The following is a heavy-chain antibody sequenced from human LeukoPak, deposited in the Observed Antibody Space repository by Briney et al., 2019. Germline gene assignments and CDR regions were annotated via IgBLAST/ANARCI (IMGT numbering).Heavy chain of an antibody. CDR1: GFTFSSYS. V-gene: IGHV3-48*01. D-gene: IGHD3-16*01. CDR3: AREVVGGAERDFDY. CDR2: ISSSSSTI. Sequence: GGSLRLSCAVCGFTFSSYSMKWVRQAPGKGVEWVSYISSSSSTIYYADSVKGRFTISRDNAKSSLYLQMNSLRAEDTAVYYCAREVVGGAERDFDYWGQGTLVTVSS. J-gene: IGHJ4*02.